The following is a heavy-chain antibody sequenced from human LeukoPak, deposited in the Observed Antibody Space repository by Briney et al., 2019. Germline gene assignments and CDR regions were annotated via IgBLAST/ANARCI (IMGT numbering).Heavy chain of an antibody. CDR1: GFTFSSYA. J-gene: IGHJ4*02. V-gene: IGHV3-30*01. CDR2: ISYDGSNK. D-gene: IGHD6-25*01. CDR3: AREKTAAGDY. Sequence: GRSLRLSCAASGFTFSSYAMHWVRQAPGKGVEWVAVISYDGSNKYYADSVKGRFTISRDNSKNTLYLQMNSLRAEDTAVYYCAREKTAAGDYWGQGTLVTVSS.